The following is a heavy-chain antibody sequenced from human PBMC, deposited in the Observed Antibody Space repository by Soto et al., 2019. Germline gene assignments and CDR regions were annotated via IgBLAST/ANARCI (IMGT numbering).Heavy chain of an antibody. D-gene: IGHD6-13*01. Sequence: QVQLLQSGAEVKKPGASVKVSCKASGYTFTSYHMHWVRQAPGQGLEWMGIINPSGGSTSYARRFQGRVAMTRDTSTSTVYMELSSLTSEDTAMYYCTRDNIAAAGTHDYWGQGTLVTVSS. CDR3: TRDNIAAAGTHDY. CDR1: GYTFTSYH. CDR2: INPSGGST. V-gene: IGHV1-46*03. J-gene: IGHJ4*02.